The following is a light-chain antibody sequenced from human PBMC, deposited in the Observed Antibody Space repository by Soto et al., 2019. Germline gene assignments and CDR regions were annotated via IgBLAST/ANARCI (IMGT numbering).Light chain of an antibody. V-gene: IGKV3-20*01. J-gene: IGKJ3*01. CDR1: QSVSSTY. CDR2: GAS. Sequence: EVVLTQSPGTLSLSPGERATLSCRASQSVSSTYLAWYQQKPGQAPRLLMYGASTRATGVPDRFSGSGSGTDFTLTISRLEPEDFAVYYCQQYNNWPFTFGPGTKVDIK. CDR3: QQYNNWPFT.